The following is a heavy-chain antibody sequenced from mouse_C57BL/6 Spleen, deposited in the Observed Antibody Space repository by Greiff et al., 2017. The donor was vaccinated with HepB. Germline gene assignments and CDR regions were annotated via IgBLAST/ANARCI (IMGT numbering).Heavy chain of an antibody. CDR1: GYTFTDYE. J-gene: IGHJ3*01. D-gene: IGHD1-1*01. CDR3: TRGTTVVAPFAY. Sequence: VQRVESGAELVRPGASVTLSCKASGYTFTDYEMHWVKQTPVHGLEWIGAIDPETGGTAYNQKFKGKAILTADKSSSTAYMELRSLTSEDSAVYYCTRGTTVVAPFAYWGQGTLVTVSA. CDR2: IDPETGGT. V-gene: IGHV1-15*01.